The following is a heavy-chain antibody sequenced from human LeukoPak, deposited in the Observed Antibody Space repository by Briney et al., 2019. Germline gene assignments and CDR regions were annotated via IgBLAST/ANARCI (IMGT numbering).Heavy chain of an antibody. CDR1: GGSISSSHW. J-gene: IGHJ3*02. Sequence: SGTLSLTCAVSGGSISSSHWWSWVRQPPGKGLEWIGEIYHSESTNYNPSLKSRVTISVDKSKTQFSLRLSSVTAADTAVYYCARDIVVVVAAPSTWRAFDIWGQGTMVTVSS. D-gene: IGHD2-15*01. CDR3: ARDIVVVVAAPSTWRAFDI. CDR2: IYHSEST. V-gene: IGHV4-4*02.